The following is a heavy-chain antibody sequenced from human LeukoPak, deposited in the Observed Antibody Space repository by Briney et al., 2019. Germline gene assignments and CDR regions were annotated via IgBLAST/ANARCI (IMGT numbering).Heavy chain of an antibody. CDR3: ARGLSGYASSLGY. Sequence: GGCLRLSCAASGFTFSSYSMNWVRQAPGKGLEWVSRINSDGSSTSYADSVRGRFSISRDNAKNTLYLQMNSLRAEDTAVYYCARGLSGYASSLGYWGQGTLVTVSA. V-gene: IGHV3-74*01. CDR2: INSDGSST. CDR1: GFTFSSYS. J-gene: IGHJ4*02. D-gene: IGHD6-6*01.